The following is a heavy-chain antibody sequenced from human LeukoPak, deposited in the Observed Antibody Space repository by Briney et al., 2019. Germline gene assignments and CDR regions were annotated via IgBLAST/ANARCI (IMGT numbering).Heavy chain of an antibody. CDR1: GGSFSGYY. CDR2: MYHSGST. Sequence: SETLSLTCAVYGGSFSGYYWSWIRQPPGKGLECIGTMYHSGSTFYNPSLKSRVTISVDTSKNQFSLKLTSMTAADTAVYYCARAMNRSGDYLGFDPWGLGIVVTVSS. J-gene: IGHJ5*02. V-gene: IGHV4-34*01. D-gene: IGHD3-3*01. CDR3: ARAMNRSGDYLGFDP.